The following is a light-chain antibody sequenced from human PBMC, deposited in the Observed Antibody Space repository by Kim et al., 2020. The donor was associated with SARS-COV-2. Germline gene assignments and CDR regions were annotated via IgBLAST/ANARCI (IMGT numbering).Light chain of an antibody. CDR2: AAS. CDR3: QKYDSAPLT. J-gene: IGKJ4*01. CDR1: QGFMNY. V-gene: IGKV1-27*01. Sequence: ASIGDIVTITCRASQGFMNYLAWYQQKPGKIPKLLIYAASSLQSGVPSRFSGSGSGTDFTLTINGLQPEDIATYYCQKYDSAPLTFGGGTKVDIK.